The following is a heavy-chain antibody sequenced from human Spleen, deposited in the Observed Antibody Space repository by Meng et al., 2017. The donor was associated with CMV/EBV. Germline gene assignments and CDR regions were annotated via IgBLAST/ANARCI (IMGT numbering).Heavy chain of an antibody. Sequence: SETLSLTCSVSGDSLSSSSYYWGWIRQPPGKGLEWIGSIYYSGSTYYNPSLKSRVTISVDTSKNQFSLKLSSVTAADTAVYYCARDGADSGSPNWFDPWGQGTLVTVSS. CDR1: GDSLSSSSYY. J-gene: IGHJ5*02. CDR2: IYYSGST. V-gene: IGHV4-39*07. D-gene: IGHD1-26*01. CDR3: ARDGADSGSPNWFDP.